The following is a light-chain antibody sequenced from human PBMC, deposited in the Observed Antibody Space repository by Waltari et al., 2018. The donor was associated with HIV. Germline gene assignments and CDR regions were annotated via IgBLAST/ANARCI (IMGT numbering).Light chain of an antibody. CDR2: EVN. J-gene: IGLJ3*02. V-gene: IGLV2-8*01. Sequence: QSALTQPPSASGSPGQSVTISCTGISSDVGDYNYVSWYQQHPGKAPQRMIYEVNNRPSVVPGRFARSKAGNTASLTVSGLQAEDEADYYCSSYVGSNRVFGGGTKLTVL. CDR1: SSDVGDYNY. CDR3: SSYVGSNRV.